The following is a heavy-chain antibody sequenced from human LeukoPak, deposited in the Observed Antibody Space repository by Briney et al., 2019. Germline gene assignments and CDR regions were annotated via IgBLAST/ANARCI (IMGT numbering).Heavy chain of an antibody. CDR2: IKSKTDGGTT. J-gene: IGHJ4*02. CDR3: LRDWYGSGSYWQIRESYFDY. V-gene: IGHV3-15*01. D-gene: IGHD3-10*01. CDR1: GFTFNNAW. Sequence: PGGSLRLSCEASGFTFNNAWMSWVRQAPGKGLEWVGRIKSKTDGGTTDYTAPVKGRFTISRDDSKNTLYLQMNSLKTEDTAVYYCLRDWYGSGSYWQIRESYFDYWGQGTLVTVSS.